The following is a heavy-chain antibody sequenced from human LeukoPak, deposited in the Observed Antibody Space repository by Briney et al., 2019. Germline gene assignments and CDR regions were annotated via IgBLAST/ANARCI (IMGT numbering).Heavy chain of an antibody. J-gene: IGHJ4*02. CDR3: ARLGISRGIAVAGNLDY. CDR2: IYYSGST. V-gene: IGHV4-39*01. D-gene: IGHD6-19*01. Sequence: SETLSLTCTVSGGSISSSSYYWGWIRQPPGKGLEWIGSIYYSGSTYYNPSLKSRVTISVDTSKNQFSLKLSSVTAADTAVYYCARLGISRGIAVAGNLDYWGQGTLVTVSS. CDR1: GGSISSSSYY.